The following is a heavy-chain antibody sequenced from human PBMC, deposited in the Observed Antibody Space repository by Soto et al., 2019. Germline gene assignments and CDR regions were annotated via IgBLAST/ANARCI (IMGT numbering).Heavy chain of an antibody. V-gene: IGHV4-39*01. CDR3: ARQYDDYVWGSYRYDY. J-gene: IGHJ4*02. Sequence: SETLSLTCTVSGGSISSSSYYWGWIRQPPGKGLEWIGSIYYSGSTYYNPSLKSRVTISVDTSKNQFSLKLSSVTAADTAVYYCARQYDDYVWGSYRYDYWGQGTLVTVSS. CDR2: IYYSGST. D-gene: IGHD3-16*02. CDR1: GGSISSSSYY.